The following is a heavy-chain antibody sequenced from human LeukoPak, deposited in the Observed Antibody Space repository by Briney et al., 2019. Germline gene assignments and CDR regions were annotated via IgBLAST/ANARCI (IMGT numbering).Heavy chain of an antibody. Sequence: GGSLRLSCAASRFTFSGYAMYWVRQAPGKGLEWVSCIDASGVNTYYADSVKGRFTISRDNSNNTLYLQMNSLRAEDTAVYYCAKGSGSGWYGWFDPWGQGTLVTVSS. CDR1: RFTFSGYA. CDR3: AKGSGSGWYGWFDP. V-gene: IGHV3-23*01. CDR2: IDASGVNT. D-gene: IGHD6-19*01. J-gene: IGHJ5*02.